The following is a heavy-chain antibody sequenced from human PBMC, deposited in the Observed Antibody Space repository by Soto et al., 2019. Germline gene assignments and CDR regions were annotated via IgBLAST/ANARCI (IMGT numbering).Heavy chain of an antibody. CDR1: GGSISSGGYY. CDR3: AREVRYVSDCSLVS. CDR2: IYYRGST. V-gene: IGHV4-31*03. Sequence: QVQLQESGPGLVKPSQTLSLTCTVSGGSISSGGYYWSWIRQHPGKGLEWIGYIYYRGSTYYNPSLQIRAPXXVXMXXNQAPLQLSSVTAADTAVANCAREVRYVSDCSLVSWGEEILVAVSS. J-gene: IGHJ5*02. D-gene: IGHD2-21*02.